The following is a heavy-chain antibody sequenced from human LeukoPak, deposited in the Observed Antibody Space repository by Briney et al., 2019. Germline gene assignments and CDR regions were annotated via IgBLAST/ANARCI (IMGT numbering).Heavy chain of an antibody. CDR2: MIVSGAST. D-gene: IGHD1-26*01. CDR1: RFTISNKA. V-gene: IGHV3-23*01. J-gene: IGHJ4*02. CDR3: AKDVGKWESLHFFDY. Sequence: GGLLSLSCLTSRFTISNKATKWVRQAKGKGLEWISGMIVSGASTYYADSVEVRFTISRDDSRNTLYLQMNSLRGDDTAVYYCAKDVGKWESLHFFDYWGQGTLVTVSS.